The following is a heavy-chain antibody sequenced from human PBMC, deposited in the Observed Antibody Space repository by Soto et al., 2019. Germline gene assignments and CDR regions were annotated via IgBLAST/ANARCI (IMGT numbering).Heavy chain of an antibody. CDR2: INHSGST. D-gene: IGHD3-10*01. CDR1: GGSFSGYY. V-gene: IGHV4-34*01. CDR3: ARGATMVRGAELDD. J-gene: IGHJ4*02. Sequence: PSETLSLTCAVYGGSFSGYYWSWIRQPPGKGLEWIGEINHSGSTNYNPSLKSRVTISVDTSKNQFSLKLSSVTAADTAVYYCARGATMVRGAELDDWGQGTLVTVSS.